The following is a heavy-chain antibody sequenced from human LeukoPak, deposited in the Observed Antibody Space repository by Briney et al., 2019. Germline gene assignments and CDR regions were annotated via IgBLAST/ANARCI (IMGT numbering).Heavy chain of an antibody. J-gene: IGHJ4*02. CDR2: IYYSGST. CDR3: ARVNYGDYAETFDY. CDR1: GGSISSYY. D-gene: IGHD4-17*01. Sequence: SETLSLTCTVSGGSISSYYWSWIRQPPGKGLEWIGSIYYSGSTYYNPSLKSRVTISVDTSKNQFSLKLSSVTAADTAVYYCARVNYGDYAETFDYWGQGTLVTVSS. V-gene: IGHV4-59*12.